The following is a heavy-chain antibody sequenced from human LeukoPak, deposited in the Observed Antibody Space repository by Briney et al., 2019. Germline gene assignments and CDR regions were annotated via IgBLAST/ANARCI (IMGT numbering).Heavy chain of an antibody. D-gene: IGHD3-10*02. CDR2: ISGSSSYI. CDR3: AELGITMIGGV. CDR1: GFTFSSYA. J-gene: IGHJ6*04. V-gene: IGHV3-21*01. Sequence: PGGSLRLSCAASGFTFSSYAMHWVRQAPGKGLEWVSSISGSSSYIYYADSVKGRFTISRDNAKNSLYLQMNGLRAEDTAVYYCAELGITMIGGVWGKGTTVTISS.